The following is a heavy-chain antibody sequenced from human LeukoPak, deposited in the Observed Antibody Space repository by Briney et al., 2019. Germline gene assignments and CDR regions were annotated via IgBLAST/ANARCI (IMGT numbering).Heavy chain of an antibody. Sequence: GGSLRLSCAASGFTFSGYSMSWVRQAPGKGLEWVSAISGSGGSTYYADSVKGRFTISRDNSKNTLYLQMNSLRAEDTAVYYCAKESYDILTGYPTFGDYWGQGTLVTVSS. CDR2: ISGSGGST. D-gene: IGHD3-9*01. V-gene: IGHV3-23*01. CDR1: GFTFSGYS. CDR3: AKESYDILTGYPTFGDY. J-gene: IGHJ4*02.